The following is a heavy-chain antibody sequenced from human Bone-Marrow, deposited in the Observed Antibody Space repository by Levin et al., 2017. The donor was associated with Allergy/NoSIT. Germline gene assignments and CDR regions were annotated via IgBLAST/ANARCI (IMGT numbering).Heavy chain of an antibody. CDR3: AHPLNIAITDDF. V-gene: IGHV3-23*01. J-gene: IGHJ4*02. Sequence: PGGSLRLSCAASGFTFSDYAMTWVRQAPGKGLEWVSAISRSGDSTYYAESVKGRFTVSRDNSKNTLYLQMSSLRVEDTAVYFCAHPLNIAITDDFWGQGTLVTVSS. CDR1: GFTFSDYA. CDR2: ISRSGDST. D-gene: IGHD3-9*01.